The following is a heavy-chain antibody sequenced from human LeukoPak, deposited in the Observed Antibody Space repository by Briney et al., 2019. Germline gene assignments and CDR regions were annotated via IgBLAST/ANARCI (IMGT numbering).Heavy chain of an antibody. J-gene: IGHJ4*02. CDR3: ERDGGVSGYDLLDY. V-gene: IGHV3-7*01. CDR1: GFTFSNYW. CDR2: INQDGSEE. D-gene: IGHD5-12*01. Sequence: AGGSLRLSCAASGFTFSNYWMTWVRQAPGKGLEWVAHINQDGSEEHYMDSVKARFTISRDNAKNSLSLQMNSLRAEDTAVYYCERDGGVSGYDLLDYWGRGTLVTVSS.